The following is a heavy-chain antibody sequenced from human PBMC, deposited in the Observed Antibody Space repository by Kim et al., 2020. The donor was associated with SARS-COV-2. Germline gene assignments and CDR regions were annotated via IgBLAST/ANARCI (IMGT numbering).Heavy chain of an antibody. CDR2: K. V-gene: IGHV3-48*03. Sequence: KYDADSVRGRFTISRDNEKNSRDLKMNSLGAEETAVYFCARGPNYSPFDYWGQGTLVTVSS. D-gene: IGHD4-4*01. J-gene: IGHJ4*02. CDR3: ARGPNYSPFDY.